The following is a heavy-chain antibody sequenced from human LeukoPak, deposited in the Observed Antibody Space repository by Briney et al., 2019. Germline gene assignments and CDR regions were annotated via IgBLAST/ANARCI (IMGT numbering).Heavy chain of an antibody. CDR2: IYYSGST. CDR1: GGSISSSSYY. J-gene: IGHJ4*02. V-gene: IGHV4-39*07. CDR3: ARDRGGNYYDSSGYYDAPY. Sequence: PSETLSLTCTVSGGSISSSSYYWGWLRQPPGKGLEWIVSIYYSGSTYYNPSLKSRVTISVDTSKNHFSLKLSSVTAADTAVYYCARDRGGNYYDSSGYYDAPYWGQGTLVTVSS. D-gene: IGHD3-22*01.